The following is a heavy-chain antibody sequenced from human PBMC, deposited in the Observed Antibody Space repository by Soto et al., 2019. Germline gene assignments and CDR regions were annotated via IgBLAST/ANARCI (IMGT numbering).Heavy chain of an antibody. CDR1: GFTVNSNY. V-gene: IGHV3-53*02. D-gene: IGHD1-26*01. CDR3: AKGDGFILAV. J-gene: IGHJ6*02. Sequence: EVQVLATGGGLIQPGGSLRLSVAASGFTVNSNYMSWVRQAPGEGLQWVSITNTGGTTYYADSVKGRFTVSRDNSKNTLYLQMNSLRAEDTAVYYCAKGDGFILAVWGQGTTVSVSS. CDR2: TNTGGTT.